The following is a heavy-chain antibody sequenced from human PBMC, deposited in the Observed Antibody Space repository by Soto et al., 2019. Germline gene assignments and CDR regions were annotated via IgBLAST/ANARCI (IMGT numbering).Heavy chain of an antibody. CDR1: GYTFTGYY. Sequence: ASVKVSCKASGYTFTGYYMHWVRQAPGQGLEWMGWINPNSGGTNYAQKFQGRVTMTRDTSISTAYMELSRLRSDDTAVYYCAREQICRGKSXGSCSGGRLLYYYGMDVWGQGTTVTVSS. J-gene: IGHJ6*02. D-gene: IGHD2-15*01. CDR2: INPNSGGT. CDR3: AREQICRGKSXGSCSGGRLLYYYGMDV. V-gene: IGHV1-2*02.